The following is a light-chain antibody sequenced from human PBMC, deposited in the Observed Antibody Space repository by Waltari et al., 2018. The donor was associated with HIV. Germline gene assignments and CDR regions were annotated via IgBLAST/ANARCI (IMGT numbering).Light chain of an antibody. J-gene: IGLJ3*02. CDR2: EVI. Sequence: QSALTQPASVSGSPGQSITISCTGISSDVGGYNSVSWYQHHPGKAPKLLISEVINRPPVVSNRFSASKSGNTASLTISGLQPEDEADYYCTSYTSGSTLVMFGGGTKLTVL. CDR3: TSYTSGSTLVM. V-gene: IGLV2-14*01. CDR1: SSDVGGYNS.